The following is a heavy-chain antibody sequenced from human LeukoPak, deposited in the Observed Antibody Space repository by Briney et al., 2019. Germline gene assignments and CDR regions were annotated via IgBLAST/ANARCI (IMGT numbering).Heavy chain of an antibody. CDR2: IYYSGST. V-gene: IGHV4-59*12. Sequence: SETLSLTCTVSGASIISNYWGWIRKPPGKGLEWIGYIYYSGSTNYNPSLKSRVTISVDTSKNQFSLKLSSVTAADTAVYYCAGRDGYNSRDYWGQGTLVTVSS. CDR3: AGRDGYNSRDY. J-gene: IGHJ4*02. D-gene: IGHD5-24*01. CDR1: GASIISNY.